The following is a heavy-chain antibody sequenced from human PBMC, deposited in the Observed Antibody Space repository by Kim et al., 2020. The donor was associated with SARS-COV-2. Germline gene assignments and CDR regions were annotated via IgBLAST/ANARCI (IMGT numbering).Heavy chain of an antibody. V-gene: IGHV3-23*01. CDR2: ISGNGVNK. CDR3: AKVVVMDGYHCYYYYGMDV. CDR1: GFTFDTYA. D-gene: IGHD3-22*01. J-gene: IGHJ6*01. Sequence: GGSLRLSCVASGFTFDTYAMSWVRQAPGKGLEWVSVISGNGVNKFYADSVRGRLTVSRDNSKNTLYRQMNSLRDEDTALYYCAKVVVMDGYHCYYYYGMDVWGQGAAVTV.